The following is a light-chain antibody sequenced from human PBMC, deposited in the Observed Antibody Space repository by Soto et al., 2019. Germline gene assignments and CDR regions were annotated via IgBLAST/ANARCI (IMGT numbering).Light chain of an antibody. CDR1: QSISSW. CDR2: DAS. Sequence: DIQMTQSPSTLSASVGDRITITCRASQSISSWLAWYQQKPGIAPKVLIYDASRLESGVPSRFSGSASGTEFTLTISSLQPDDFATYYCQQYSTYSGAFGQGTKV. V-gene: IGKV1-5*01. J-gene: IGKJ1*01. CDR3: QQYSTYSGA.